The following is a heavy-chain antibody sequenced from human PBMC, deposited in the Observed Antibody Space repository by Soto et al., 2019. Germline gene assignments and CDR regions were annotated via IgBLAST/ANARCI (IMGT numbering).Heavy chain of an antibody. Sequence: QLQLQESGPGLVKPSETLSLTCTVSGGSISSSSYYWGWIRQPPGKGLEWIGSIYYSGSTYYNPSLKSRVTISVDTSKNQFSLKLSSVTAADTAVYYCASSDTAMVTRDWGQGTLVTVSS. D-gene: IGHD5-18*01. CDR2: IYYSGST. J-gene: IGHJ4*02. V-gene: IGHV4-39*01. CDR1: GGSISSSSYY. CDR3: ASSDTAMVTRD.